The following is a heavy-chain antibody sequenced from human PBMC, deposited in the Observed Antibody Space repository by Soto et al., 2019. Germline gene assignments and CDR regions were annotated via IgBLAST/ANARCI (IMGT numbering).Heavy chain of an antibody. D-gene: IGHD3-22*01. Sequence: HPGGSLRLSCAASGFTFSSYAMSWVRQAPGKGLEWVSAISGSGGSTYYADSVKGRFTISRDNSKNTLYLQMNSPRAEDTAVYYCAKEVVGAESYYDSSGYYSYWGQGTLVTVS. CDR1: GFTFSSYA. V-gene: IGHV3-23*01. J-gene: IGHJ4*02. CDR2: ISGSGGST. CDR3: AKEVVGAESYYDSSGYYSY.